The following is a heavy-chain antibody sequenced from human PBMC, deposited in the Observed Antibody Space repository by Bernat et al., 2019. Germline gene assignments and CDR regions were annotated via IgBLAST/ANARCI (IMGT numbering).Heavy chain of an antibody. Sequence: QAQLVQSGSEVKKPGASVMVSCKASGYTFSNYAITWVRQAPGQGLEWMGWISGYNGNTDYAQKLQGRVTLTTDTSTSTAYMELRSLRSDDTAVYYCARKVLRGSHFSSFGMGVLVHGTTVTVSS. CDR1: GYTFSNYA. V-gene: IGHV1-18*01. D-gene: IGHD6-13*01. CDR3: ARKVLRGSHFSSFGMGV. CDR2: ISGYNGNT. J-gene: IGHJ6*02.